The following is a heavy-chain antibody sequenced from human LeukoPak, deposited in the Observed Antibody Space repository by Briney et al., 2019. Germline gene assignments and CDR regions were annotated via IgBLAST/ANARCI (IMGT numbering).Heavy chain of an antibody. D-gene: IGHD2-15*01. CDR1: GFTFSNVW. J-gene: IGHJ4*02. CDR2: IKSKTDGGTT. CDR3: TTGYCSGGPCYSSFRFDY. Sequence: PGGSLRLSCAVSGFTFSNVWMSWVRQAPGKGLEWVGRIKSKTDGGTTDYAAPVKGKFTISRDDSKNTLYLQMNSLKTEDTAVYYCTTGYCSGGPCYSSFRFDYWGQGILVTVSS. V-gene: IGHV3-15*01.